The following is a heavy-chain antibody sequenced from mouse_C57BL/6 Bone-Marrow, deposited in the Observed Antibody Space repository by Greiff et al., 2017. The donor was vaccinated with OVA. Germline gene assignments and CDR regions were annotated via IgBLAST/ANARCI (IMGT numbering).Heavy chain of an antibody. V-gene: IGHV1-50*01. CDR3: ARGYSSGYSFAY. D-gene: IGHD3-2*02. Sequence: QVQLQQPGAELVKPGASVKLSCKASGYTFTSYWMQWVKQRPGQGLEWIGEIDPSDSYTNYNQKFKGKATLTVDTSSSTAYMQRSSLTSEDSAVYYCARGYSSGYSFAYWGKGTLVTVSA. CDR1: GYTFTSYW. J-gene: IGHJ3*01. CDR2: IDPSDSYT.